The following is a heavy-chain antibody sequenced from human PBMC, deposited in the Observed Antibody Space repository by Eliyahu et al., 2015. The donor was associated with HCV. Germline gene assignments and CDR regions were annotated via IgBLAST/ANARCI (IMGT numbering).Heavy chain of an antibody. CDR2: FHYRGST. CDR3: ARGGGQWLVGYYYYYMDV. J-gene: IGHJ6*03. V-gene: IGHV4-59*01. D-gene: IGHD6-19*01. Sequence: QVQLQESGPGLVKPSETLSLTCTVSGGSISSYYWSWIRHPPGKGLEWIGYFHYRGSTNYHPPLKSRVTISVDTSKNQFSLKLSSVTAADTAVYYCARGGGQWLVGYYYYYMDVWGKGTTVTVSS. CDR1: GGSISSYY.